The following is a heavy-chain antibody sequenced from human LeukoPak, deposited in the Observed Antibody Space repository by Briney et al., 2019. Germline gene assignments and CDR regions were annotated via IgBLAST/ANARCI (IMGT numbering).Heavy chain of an antibody. J-gene: IGHJ4*02. CDR1: GFTFSDHY. CDR2: ITNSGSTT. D-gene: IGHD3-3*01. V-gene: IGHV3-11*01. Sequence: GGSLRLSCVASGFTFSDHYMSWIRQAPGKGLEWISYITNSGSTTFYADSVKGRFSISRDNANNSLFLQMNSLRAEDTAVYYCARDRNTDFWSGYYTNYFDYWGQGTLVTVSS. CDR3: ARDRNTDFWSGYYTNYFDY.